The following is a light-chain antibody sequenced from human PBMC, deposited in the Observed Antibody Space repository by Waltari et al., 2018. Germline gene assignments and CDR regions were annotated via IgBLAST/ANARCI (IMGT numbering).Light chain of an antibody. J-gene: IGLJ3*02. CDR2: DTN. CDR1: SSIIGRNT. CDR3: SVWDDRLNGNWL. V-gene: IGLV1-44*01. Sequence: QSVVTQPPSASGTPGQTVTITCSGSSSIIGRNTVNWYQKRPGTAPRLIIFDTNKWPSGVPDRFSGSKSGASASLAISGLQPEDEGEYYCSVWDDRLNGNWLFGGGTKVTVL.